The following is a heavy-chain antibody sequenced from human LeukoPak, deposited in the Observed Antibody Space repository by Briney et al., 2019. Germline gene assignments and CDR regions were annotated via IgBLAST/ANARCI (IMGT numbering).Heavy chain of an antibody. D-gene: IGHD1-26*01. CDR2: IIPILGIA. J-gene: IGHJ4*02. Sequence: SVKVSCKASGGTFSSYAISWVRQAPGQGLEWMGRIIPILGIANYAQKFQGRVTITADKSTSTAYMELSSLRSEDTAVYYCARDLRGSYTFDYWGQGTLVTVSS. CDR1: GGTFSSYA. CDR3: ARDLRGSYTFDY. V-gene: IGHV1-69*04.